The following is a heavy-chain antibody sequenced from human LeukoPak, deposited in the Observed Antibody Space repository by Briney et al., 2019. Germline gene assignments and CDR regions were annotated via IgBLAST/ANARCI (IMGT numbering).Heavy chain of an antibody. Sequence: SETLSLTCTVSGDSISSGDYYWTWSRPHPGKGLEWIGCIYYSGSTYYNLSLKSRVIISADTSKNHFSLKLSSVTAADTAVYYCARVREATIAPFFDYWGQGILVTVSS. CDR2: IYYSGST. J-gene: IGHJ4*02. V-gene: IGHV4-31*03. CDR3: ARVREATIAPFFDY. CDR1: GDSISSGDYY. D-gene: IGHD6-13*01.